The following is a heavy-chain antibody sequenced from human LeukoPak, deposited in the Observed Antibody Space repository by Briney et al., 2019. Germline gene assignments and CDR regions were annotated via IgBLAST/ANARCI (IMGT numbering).Heavy chain of an antibody. Sequence: GGSLRLSCAASGFTLNTNYMNWVRQLPGKGLEGVSVIYAGGNTYYADSIKERFTISRDNSRNTLYLQMSSLKGDDTAVYYCARGVYSSTWFDLWGQGTLVTVSS. V-gene: IGHV3-66*01. CDR2: IYAGGNT. J-gene: IGHJ4*02. D-gene: IGHD6-13*01. CDR3: ARGVYSSTWFDL. CDR1: GFTLNTNY.